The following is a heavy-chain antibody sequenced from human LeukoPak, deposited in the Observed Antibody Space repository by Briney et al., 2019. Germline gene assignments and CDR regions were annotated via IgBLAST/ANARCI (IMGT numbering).Heavy chain of an antibody. D-gene: IGHD3-9*01. J-gene: IGHJ4*02. CDR3: ARGLIRYFDWLLSPWHFDY. V-gene: IGHV1-18*01. CDR1: GYTFTSYG. CDR2: ISAYNGNT. Sequence: ASVKVSCKASGYTFTSYGISWVRQAPGQGLEWMGWISAYNGNTNYAQKLQGGVTMTTDTSTSTAYMELRSLRSDDTAVYYCARGLIRYFDWLLSPWHFDYWGQGTLVTVSS.